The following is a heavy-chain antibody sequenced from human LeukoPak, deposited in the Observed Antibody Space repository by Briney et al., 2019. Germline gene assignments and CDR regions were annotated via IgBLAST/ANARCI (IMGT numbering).Heavy chain of an antibody. CDR1: GYTFTSYG. CDR3: ARAPPYGDYAEYFQH. CDR2: IGAYNGNT. V-gene: IGHV1-18*01. Sequence: ASVKVSCKASGYTFTSYGISWVRQAPGQGLEWMGWIGAYNGNTNYAQKLQGRVTMTTDTSTSTAYMELRSLRSDDTAVYYCARAPPYGDYAEYFQHWGQGTLVTVSS. J-gene: IGHJ1*01. D-gene: IGHD4-17*01.